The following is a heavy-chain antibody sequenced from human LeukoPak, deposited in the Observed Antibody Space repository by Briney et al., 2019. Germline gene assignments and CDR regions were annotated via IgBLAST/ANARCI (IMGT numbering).Heavy chain of an antibody. D-gene: IGHD2-15*01. J-gene: IGHJ5*02. V-gene: IGHV3-23*01. CDR2: ISNGKT. CDR3: VREAGYCAPVCVKTNWLDP. Sequence: GGSLRLSCAASGFPFSSHAMSWVRQPPGKGLEWVAAISNGKTYYADSVRGRFAISRDDSTNTVYLHMNSLRDEDTALYHCVREAGYCAPVCVKTNWLDPWGQGTLVTVSS. CDR1: GFPFSSHA.